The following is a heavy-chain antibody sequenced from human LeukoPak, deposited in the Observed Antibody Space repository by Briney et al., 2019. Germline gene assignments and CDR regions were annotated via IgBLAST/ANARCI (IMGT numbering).Heavy chain of an antibody. J-gene: IGHJ4*02. CDR3: ARITYYDILTGYSPWYYFDY. CDR1: GGSISSYY. D-gene: IGHD3-9*01. V-gene: IGHV4-39*07. Sequence: SETLSLTCTVSGGSISSYYWSWIRQPPGKGLEWIGSIYYSGSTYYNPSLKSRVTISVDTSKNQFSLKLSSVTAADTAVYYCARITYYDILTGYSPWYYFDYWGQGTLVTVSS. CDR2: IYYSGST.